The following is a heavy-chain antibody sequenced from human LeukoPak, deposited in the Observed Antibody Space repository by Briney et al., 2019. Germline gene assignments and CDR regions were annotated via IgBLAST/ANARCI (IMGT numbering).Heavy chain of an antibody. V-gene: IGHV1-2*02. CDR3: ARDFRGIAAAADWFDP. J-gene: IGHJ5*02. CDR1: GYTFTGYY. D-gene: IGHD6-13*01. CDR2: INPSSGGT. Sequence: ASVKVSCKASGYTFTGYYMHWVRQAPGQGLEWMGWINPSSGGTNYAQKFQGRVTMTRDTSISTAYMELSRLRSDDTAVYYCARDFRGIAAAADWFDPWGQGTLVTVSS.